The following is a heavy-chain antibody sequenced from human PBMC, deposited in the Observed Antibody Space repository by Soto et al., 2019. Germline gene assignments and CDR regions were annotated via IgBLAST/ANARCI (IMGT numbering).Heavy chain of an antibody. Sequence: SETLSLTCTVSGGSISSSSYYWGWIRQPPGKGLEWIGSIYYSGSTYYNPSLKSRVTISVDTSKNQFSLKLSSVTAADTAVYYCASSGSDIVVVVAATPYYYYGMDVWGQGTTVTVSS. CDR3: ASSGSDIVVVVAATPYYYYGMDV. J-gene: IGHJ6*02. CDR2: IYYSGST. D-gene: IGHD2-15*01. CDR1: GGSISSSSYY. V-gene: IGHV4-39*01.